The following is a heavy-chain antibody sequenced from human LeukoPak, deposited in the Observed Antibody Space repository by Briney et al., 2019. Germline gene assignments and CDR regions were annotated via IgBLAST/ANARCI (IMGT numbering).Heavy chain of an antibody. D-gene: IGHD3-3*01. CDR3: ARVWSGYSQSFYYYGMDV. V-gene: IGHV1-69*13. CDR2: IIPIFGTA. Sequence: SVKVSCKASGGTFSSYAISWVRQAPGQGLEWMGGIIPIFGTANYAQKFQGRVTITADESTSTAYMELSSLRSEDTAVYYCARVWSGYSQSFYYYGMDVWGQGTTVTVSS. J-gene: IGHJ6*02. CDR1: GGTFSSYA.